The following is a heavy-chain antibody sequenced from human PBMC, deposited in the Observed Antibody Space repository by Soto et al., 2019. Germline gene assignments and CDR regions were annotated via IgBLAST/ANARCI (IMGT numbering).Heavy chain of an antibody. D-gene: IGHD2-15*01. CDR1: GGTFSSYA. CDR3: ARDGYCSGGSCTNWFDP. Sequence: QVQLVQSGAEVKKPGSSVTVSCKASGGTFSSYAISWVRQAPGQGLEWMGGIIPIFGTANYAQKFQGRVTITADESTSTAYMELSSLRSEDTAVYYCARDGYCSGGSCTNWFDPWGQGTLVTVSS. V-gene: IGHV1-69*01. J-gene: IGHJ5*02. CDR2: IIPIFGTA.